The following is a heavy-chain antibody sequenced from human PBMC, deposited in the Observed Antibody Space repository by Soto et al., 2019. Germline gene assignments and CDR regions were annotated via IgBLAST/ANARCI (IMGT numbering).Heavy chain of an antibody. Sequence: QVQLVESGGGVVQPGRSLRLSCAASGFTFSSYGMHWVRQAPGKGLEWVAVIWYDGSNKYYADSVKGRFTISRDNSKNTVYPEMNRLRGGDKGGYLCATEGVGPPPRDFRGQGTLVTVSS. CDR2: IWYDGSNK. D-gene: IGHD1-26*01. J-gene: IGHJ4*02. CDR1: GFTFSSYG. V-gene: IGHV3-33*01. CDR3: ATEGVGPPPRDF.